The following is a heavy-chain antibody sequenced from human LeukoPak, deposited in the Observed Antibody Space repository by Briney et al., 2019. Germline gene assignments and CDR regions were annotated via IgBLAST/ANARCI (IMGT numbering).Heavy chain of an antibody. V-gene: IGHV1-18*01. CDR3: ARTEMATNPFDY. Sequence: ASVKVSCKASGYTFTSYGISWGRQAPGQGLEWMGWISAYNGNTNYAQKLQGRVTMTTDTSTSTAYMELRSLRSDDTAVYYCARTEMATNPFDYWGQGTLVTVSS. J-gene: IGHJ4*02. CDR2: ISAYNGNT. CDR1: GYTFTSYG. D-gene: IGHD5-24*01.